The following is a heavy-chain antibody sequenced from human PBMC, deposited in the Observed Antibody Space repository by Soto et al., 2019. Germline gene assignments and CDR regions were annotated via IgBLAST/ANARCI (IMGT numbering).Heavy chain of an antibody. D-gene: IGHD3-10*01. J-gene: IGHJ5*02. V-gene: IGHV1-69*01. CDR1: GGTFSSYA. CDR2: IIPMYGPA. CDR3: ARVTSMVPAVIDNWFNP. Sequence: QVPLVQSGAEVKKPGSSVTVSCKASGGTFSSYAIHWVRQAPGQGLEWMGGIIPMYGPAKYAQRLQGRVTSTADESPTTVYVERTSLTPQDTAVYYCARVTSMVPAVIDNWFNPWGHGTLVTVSS.